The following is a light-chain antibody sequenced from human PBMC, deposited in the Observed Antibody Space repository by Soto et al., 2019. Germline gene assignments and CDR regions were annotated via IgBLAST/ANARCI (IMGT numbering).Light chain of an antibody. J-gene: IGKJ4*01. CDR1: QSVSSSY. Sequence: EIVLTQSPGTLSLSPGERATLSCRASQSVSSSYLAWYQQKPGQAPRLLIYGASSRATGIPDRFSGSGSGTDFTLTISRLEPEDFAVYHCQQYNHWPLSFGVGTKVDIK. V-gene: IGKV3-20*01. CDR3: QQYNHWPLS. CDR2: GAS.